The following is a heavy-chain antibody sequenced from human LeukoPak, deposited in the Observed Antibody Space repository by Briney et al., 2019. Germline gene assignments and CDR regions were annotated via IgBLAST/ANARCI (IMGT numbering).Heavy chain of an antibody. CDR3: AKDYLGSGGYSYYFDY. D-gene: IGHD3-22*01. V-gene: IGHV3-23*01. CDR1: GFTFSSYA. Sequence: PGGSLRLSCAASGFTFSSYAMNWVRQAPGKGLEWVSSISGSGATTYYADSVKGRFTISRDNSRNTLYLQMNSLRAEDTAVYYCAKDYLGSGGYSYYFDYWGQGTLVTVSS. CDR2: ISGSGATT. J-gene: IGHJ4*02.